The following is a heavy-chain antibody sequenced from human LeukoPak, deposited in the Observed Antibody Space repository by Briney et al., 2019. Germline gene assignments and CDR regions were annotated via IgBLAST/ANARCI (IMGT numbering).Heavy chain of an antibody. V-gene: IGHV1-69*05. CDR1: GGTFSSYA. J-gene: IGHJ6*03. CDR3: ARAPLVAAAGTAYYYYYMDV. CDR2: IIPIFGTA. D-gene: IGHD6-13*01. Sequence: GASVKVSCKASGGTFSSYAISWVRQAPGQGLEWMGGIIPIFGTANYVQKFQGRVTITTDESTSTAYMELSSLRSEDTAVYYCARAPLVAAAGTAYYYYYMDVWGKGTTVTVSS.